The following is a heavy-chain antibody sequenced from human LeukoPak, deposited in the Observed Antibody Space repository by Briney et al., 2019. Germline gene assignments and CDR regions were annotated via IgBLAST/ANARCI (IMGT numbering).Heavy chain of an antibody. Sequence: PGGSLRLSCAASGITFSSYAIHWVRQAPGKGLEYVSSISSNGGNTYYANSVKGRFTISRDNSKNTLYLQMGSLRAEYMAVYYCARIRGGWYFDYWGQGTLVTVSS. D-gene: IGHD6-19*01. J-gene: IGHJ4*02. CDR2: ISSNGGNT. V-gene: IGHV3-64*01. CDR1: GITFSSYA. CDR3: ARIRGGWYFDY.